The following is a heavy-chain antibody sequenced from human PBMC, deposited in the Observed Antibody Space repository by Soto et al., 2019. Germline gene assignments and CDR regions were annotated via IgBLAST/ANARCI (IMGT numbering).Heavy chain of an antibody. V-gene: IGHV4-38-2*02. CDR3: ARGLGYCSSFFDY. D-gene: IGHD6-6*01. CDR2: IYHSGST. J-gene: IGHJ4*02. Sequence: SETLSLTCTVSGYSISSGYYWGWIRQPPGKGLEWIGSIYHSGSTYYNPSLKSRVTISVDTSKNQFSLKLSSVTAADTAVYYCARGLGYCSSFFDYWGQGTLVTVSS. CDR1: GYSISSGYY.